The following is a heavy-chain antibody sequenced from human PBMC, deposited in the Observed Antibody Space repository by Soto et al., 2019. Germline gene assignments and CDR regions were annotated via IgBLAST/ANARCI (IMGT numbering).Heavy chain of an antibody. CDR2: KNTGNGNT. CDR1: GYTFTAYG. CDR3: ASRGYDFWSGLDH. Sequence: GASVKVSCKASGYTFTAYGIHWVRRAPGQRLEWMGGKNTGNGNTNYSPKFQGRVTITRDTSARPAYMELNSLGSEDTAVYYCASRGYDFWSGLDHWGQGTLVTVSS. D-gene: IGHD3-3*01. V-gene: IGHV1-3*04. J-gene: IGHJ5*02.